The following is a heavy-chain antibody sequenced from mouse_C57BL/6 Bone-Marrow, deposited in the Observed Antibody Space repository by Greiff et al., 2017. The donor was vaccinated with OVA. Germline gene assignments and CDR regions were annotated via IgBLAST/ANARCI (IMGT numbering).Heavy chain of an antibody. CDR3: ARSVYCGSSCWYFDV. D-gene: IGHD1-1*01. V-gene: IGHV1-52*01. CDR1: GYTFTSYW. CDR2: IDPSDSDT. Sequence: QVQLQQPGAELVRPGSSVKLSCKASGYTFTSYWMHWVKQRPIQGLEWIGNIDPSDSDTHYNQKFKDKATLTVDKSSSTAYMQLSSLTSEDSAVYYCARSVYCGSSCWYFDVWGTRTTGTGSS. J-gene: IGHJ1*03.